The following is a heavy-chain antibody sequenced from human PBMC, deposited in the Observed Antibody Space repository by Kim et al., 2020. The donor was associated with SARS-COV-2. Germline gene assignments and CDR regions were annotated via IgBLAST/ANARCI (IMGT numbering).Heavy chain of an antibody. CDR3: ARYKYYDYVWGDGNNWFDP. Sequence: SETLSLTCTVSGGSISSYYWSWIRQPPGKGLEWIGYIYYSGSTNYNPSLKSRVTISVDTSKNQFSLKLSSVTAADTAVYYCARYKYYDYVWGDGNNWFDPWGQGTLVTVSS. CDR1: GGSISSYY. V-gene: IGHV4-59*13. D-gene: IGHD3-16*01. J-gene: IGHJ5*02. CDR2: IYYSGST.